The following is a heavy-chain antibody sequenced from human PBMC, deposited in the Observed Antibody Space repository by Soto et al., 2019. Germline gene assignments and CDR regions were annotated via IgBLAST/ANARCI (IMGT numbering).Heavy chain of an antibody. CDR1: GGSINTYY. Sequence: SETLSLTCTVSGGSINTYYWSWIRQPPGKGLEWIGYIYYSGSDSGSTNYIPSLKSRVTISVDTSKNQFSLRLTSVTAADTAVYFCTRGGRDFWGQGTLVTVSS. V-gene: IGHV4-59*01. D-gene: IGHD6-25*01. CDR2: IYYSGSDSGST. CDR3: TRGGRDF. J-gene: IGHJ4*02.